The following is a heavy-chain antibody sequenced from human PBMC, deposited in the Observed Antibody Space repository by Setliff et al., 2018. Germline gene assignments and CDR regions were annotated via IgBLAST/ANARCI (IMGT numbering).Heavy chain of an antibody. CDR2: IYYSGSA. Sequence: SETLSLTCAVYGGSFSGYFWSWIRQAPGRGLEWIGEIYYSGSAFYNPSLKSRVTMSVDISKSQFSLKLTSVTPADTAVYFCARMTLWDNSAYYPDFWGRGTLVTVSS. V-gene: IGHV4-34*01. J-gene: IGHJ4*02. D-gene: IGHD3-22*01. CDR1: GGSFSGYF. CDR3: ARMTLWDNSAYYPDF.